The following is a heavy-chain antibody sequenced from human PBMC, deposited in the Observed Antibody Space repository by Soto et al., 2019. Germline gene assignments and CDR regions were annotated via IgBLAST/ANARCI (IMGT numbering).Heavy chain of an antibody. J-gene: IGHJ4*02. V-gene: IGHV4-59*01. Sequence: PSETLSLTCTVSGGSISSYYWSWIRQPPGKGLEWIGYIYYSGSTNYNPSLKSRVTISVDTSKNQFSQKLSSVTAADTAVYYGARVPGSSRDYWGQETLVTVSS. CDR3: ARVPGSSRDY. CDR1: GGSISSYY. CDR2: IYYSGST. D-gene: IGHD6-6*01.